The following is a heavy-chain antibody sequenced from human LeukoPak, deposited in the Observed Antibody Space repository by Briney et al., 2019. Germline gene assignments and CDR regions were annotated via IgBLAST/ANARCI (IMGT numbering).Heavy chain of an antibody. CDR3: ARGHDSSGYYYSGLVDL. Sequence: PGGSLRLSCAASGFTFSYYYMSWIRQAPGKGLEWVSYISSSGSTIYYADSVKGRFTISRDNAKNSLYLQMNSLRAEDTAVYYCARGHDSSGYYYSGLVDLWGRGTLVTVSS. CDR1: GFTFSYYY. D-gene: IGHD3-22*01. CDR2: ISSSGSTI. J-gene: IGHJ2*01. V-gene: IGHV3-11*01.